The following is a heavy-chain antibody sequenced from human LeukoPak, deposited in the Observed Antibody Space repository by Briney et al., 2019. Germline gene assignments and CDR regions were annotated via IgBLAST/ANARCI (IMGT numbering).Heavy chain of an antibody. D-gene: IGHD3-22*01. Sequence: ASVKVSCKASGYSFTGYAMNWVRQAPGQGLEWMGWINTNTGNPTYAQGFTGRFVFSLDTSVTTAYLQISSLKTEDTAVYYCARDPKDDTSGYYYFDYWGQGTLVTVSS. V-gene: IGHV7-4-1*02. CDR1: GYSFTGYA. J-gene: IGHJ4*02. CDR3: ARDPKDDTSGYYYFDY. CDR2: INTNTGNP.